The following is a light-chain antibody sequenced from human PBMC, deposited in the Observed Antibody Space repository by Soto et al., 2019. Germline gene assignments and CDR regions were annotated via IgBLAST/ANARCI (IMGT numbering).Light chain of an antibody. J-gene: IGKJ1*01. V-gene: IGKV1-5*01. CDR2: DAS. CDR1: QNIITW. CDR3: QQYDSYSWT. Sequence: DIQMTQSPSTLSASVGDRVTITCRASQNIITWLAWCQQKPGKAPKLLIYDASSLESGVPSRFSGSGSGTEFTLTISSLQPDDFATYYCQQYDSYSWTFGQGTKVEMK.